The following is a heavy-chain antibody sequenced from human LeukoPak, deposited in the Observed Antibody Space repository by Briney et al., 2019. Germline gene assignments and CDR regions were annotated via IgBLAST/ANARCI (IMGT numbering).Heavy chain of an antibody. Sequence: PSETLSLTCTVSGYSISSGYYWGWIRQPPGKGLEWIGSIYHSGSTYYNPSLKSRVTISVDTSKNQFSLKLSSVTAADTAVYYCARVMLYSYYFDYWGQGTLVTVSS. D-gene: IGHD2-8*01. V-gene: IGHV4-38-2*02. J-gene: IGHJ4*02. CDR2: IYHSGST. CDR1: GYSISSGYY. CDR3: ARVMLYSYYFDY.